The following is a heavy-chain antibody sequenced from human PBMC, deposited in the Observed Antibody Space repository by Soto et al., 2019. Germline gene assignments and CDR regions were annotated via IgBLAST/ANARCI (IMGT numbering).Heavy chain of an antibody. D-gene: IGHD2-15*01. CDR3: ARGTRYCSGGSCYPALDI. Sequence: GGSLRLSCAASGFTFSSYSMNWVRQAPGKGLEWVSYISSSSSAIYYADSVKGRFIISRDNAKNSLYLQMNSLRAEGTAVYYCARGTRYCSGGSCYPALDIWGQGAMVTVSS. CDR1: GFTFSSYS. J-gene: IGHJ3*02. V-gene: IGHV3-48*01. CDR2: ISSSSSAI.